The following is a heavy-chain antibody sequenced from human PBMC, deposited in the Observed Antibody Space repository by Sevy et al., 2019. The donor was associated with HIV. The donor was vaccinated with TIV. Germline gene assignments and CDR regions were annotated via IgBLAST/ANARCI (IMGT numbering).Heavy chain of an antibody. J-gene: IGHJ5*02. CDR2: ISSRGSTI. CDR1: GFTFSDYY. CDR3: ARGRTYYDFWCVYYTGLFDP. Sequence: GGSLRLSCAASGFTFSDYYMSWVRQAPGKGLEWVSYISSRGSTIYYADSVKGRFTISRDNGKNSLYLQMNSLRAEDTAVYYWARGRTYYDFWCVYYTGLFDPWGQGTLVTVSS. D-gene: IGHD3-3*01. V-gene: IGHV3-11*01.